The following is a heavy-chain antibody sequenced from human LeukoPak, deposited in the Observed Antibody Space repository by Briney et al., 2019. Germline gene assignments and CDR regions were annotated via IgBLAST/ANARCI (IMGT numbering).Heavy chain of an antibody. CDR3: ATDGGYCSRTSCYRGDYFDY. CDR1: GFTFSSYW. CDR2: IKQDGSEK. V-gene: IGHV3-7*01. D-gene: IGHD2-2*02. Sequence: GGSLRLSCAASGFTFSSYWMSWVRQAPGKRLEWVANIKQDGSEKYYVDSVKGRFTISRDNAKNSLYLQMNSLRVEDTAVYYCATDGGYCSRTSCYRGDYFDYWGQGTLVTVSS. J-gene: IGHJ4*02.